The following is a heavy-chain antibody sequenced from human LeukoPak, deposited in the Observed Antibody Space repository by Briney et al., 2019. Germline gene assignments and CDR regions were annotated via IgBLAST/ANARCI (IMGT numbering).Heavy chain of an antibody. CDR3: ARGPGGGASPQYYFDS. D-gene: IGHD1-26*01. CDR1: EFTFSSYS. V-gene: IGHV3-23*01. CDR2: ISGSGGSQ. J-gene: IGHJ4*02. Sequence: GGSLRLSCAASEFTFSSYSMNWVRQLPGKGLEWVSDISGSGGSQYYADSVKGRFTISRDNSRSTLFLQMNSLRAEDTAVYYCARGPGGGASPQYYFDSRGQGTQVTVSS.